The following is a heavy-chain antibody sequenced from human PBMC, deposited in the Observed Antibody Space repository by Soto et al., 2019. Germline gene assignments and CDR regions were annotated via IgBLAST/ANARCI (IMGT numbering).Heavy chain of an antibody. D-gene: IGHD2-2*01. CDR2: ISFDGSTE. V-gene: IGHV3-30*18. CDR3: AKEGNVLGAPGYLSFDY. Sequence: QVYLVESGGGVVQPGRSLRLSCAASGLTFSNYGMHWVRQAPGKGLEWVAVISFDGSTEYYADSVKGRFPISRDNSKNTLSLQMNSLRAEDTALYYCAKEGNVLGAPGYLSFDYWGRGTLVIVSS. J-gene: IGHJ4*02. CDR1: GLTFSNYG.